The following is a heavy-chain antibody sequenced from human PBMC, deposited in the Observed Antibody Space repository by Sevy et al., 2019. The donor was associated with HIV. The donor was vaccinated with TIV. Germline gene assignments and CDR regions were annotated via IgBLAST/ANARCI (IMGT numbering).Heavy chain of an antibody. J-gene: IGHJ6*02. D-gene: IGHD2-2*01. CDR3: AREVGPAAIYYGMDV. V-gene: IGHV3-33*01. CDR2: IWYDGSNK. CDR1: GFTFSSYG. Sequence: GGSLRLSCAASGFTFSSYGMHWVRQAPGKGLEWVAVIWYDGSNKYYADSVKGRFTISRDNSKNTLYLQMNSLRAEDTAVYYCAREVGPAAIYYGMDVWGQGTTVTVSS.